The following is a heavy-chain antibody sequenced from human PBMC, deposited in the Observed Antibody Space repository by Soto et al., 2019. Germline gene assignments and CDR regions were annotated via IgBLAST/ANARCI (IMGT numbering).Heavy chain of an antibody. Sequence: SETLSLTCTVSGGSISSSSYYWGWIRQPPGKGQEWIGYIYYSGSTYYNPSLKSQDTISVDTSKNQISLKLSSVTAADTAVYYCARESGLEPAEYFQHWGQGTLVTVSS. J-gene: IGHJ1*01. CDR2: IYYSGST. CDR3: ARESGLEPAEYFQH. V-gene: IGHV4-30-4*08. D-gene: IGHD1-1*01. CDR1: GGSISSSSYY.